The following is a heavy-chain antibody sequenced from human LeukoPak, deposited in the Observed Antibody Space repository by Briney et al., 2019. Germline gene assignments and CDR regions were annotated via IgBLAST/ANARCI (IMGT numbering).Heavy chain of an antibody. Sequence: PGGSLRPSCAASGFTFSTYAMTWVRQAPGKGLEWVSLISRGDDVTYYADSVKGRFTISRDSSKNTLYLQMHSLRAEDTAVYYCAARPGEVAVPYDYWGQGTLVTVSS. D-gene: IGHD2-15*01. CDR2: ISRGDDVT. J-gene: IGHJ4*02. CDR1: GFTFSTYA. V-gene: IGHV3-23*01. CDR3: AARPGEVAVPYDY.